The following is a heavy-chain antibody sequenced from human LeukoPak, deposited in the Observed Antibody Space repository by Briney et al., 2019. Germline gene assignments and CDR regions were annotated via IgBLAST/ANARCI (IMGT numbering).Heavy chain of an antibody. J-gene: IGHJ5*02. D-gene: IGHD6-13*01. CDR1: GGSISSYY. Sequence: SETLSLTCTVSGGSISSYYWSWTRQPPGKGLEWIGYIYYSGSTNYNPSLKSRVTISVDTSKNQFSLKLSSVTAADTAVYYCAREVGYSSSWYGTNWFDPWGQGTLVTVSS. CDR2: IYYSGST. V-gene: IGHV4-59*01. CDR3: AREVGYSSSWYGTNWFDP.